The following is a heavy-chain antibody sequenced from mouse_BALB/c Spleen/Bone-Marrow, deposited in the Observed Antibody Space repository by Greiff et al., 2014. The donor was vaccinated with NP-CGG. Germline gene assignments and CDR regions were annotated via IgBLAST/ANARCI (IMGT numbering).Heavy chain of an antibody. CDR1: GFTFSSFG. CDR2: ISSGSSTI. V-gene: IGHV5-17*02. Sequence: EVKLMESGGGLVQPGGSRRLSCAASGFTFSSFGMHWVRRAPEKGLEWVAYISSGSSTIYYADTVMGRFTISRDNPKNTLFLQMTSLSSEDTAMYYCARSGSSSGYFDYWGQGTTLTVSS. D-gene: IGHD1-1*01. CDR3: ARSGSSSGYFDY. J-gene: IGHJ2*01.